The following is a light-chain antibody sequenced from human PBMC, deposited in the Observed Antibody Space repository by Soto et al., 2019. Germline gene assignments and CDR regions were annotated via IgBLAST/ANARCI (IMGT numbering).Light chain of an antibody. V-gene: IGKV1-39*01. CDR1: QSISSY. CDR3: QKGYTTPIT. CDR2: ADS. Sequence: DIRMTHAPCYLAASVLERLHLTCRASQSISSYLNWYQQKPGKAPKPLIYADSSLHSGVPSRFSGSASATEFTLTISSLQPDDFATYYCQKGYTTPITCGKGQQRAI. J-gene: IGKJ5*01.